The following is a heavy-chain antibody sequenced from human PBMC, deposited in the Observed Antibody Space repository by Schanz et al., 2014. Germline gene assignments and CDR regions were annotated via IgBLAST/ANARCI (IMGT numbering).Heavy chain of an antibody. Sequence: VQLVESGGGVVQPGRSLRLSCVASGFTFSSYDVFWVRQAPGKGLEWVSYVSRSTPDIYYADSVKGRFTMSRDNAKNSVFLQMNSLRAEDTAVYYCARDFLLEQLGYSHYYYAMDVWGQGTTVTVSS. D-gene: IGHD2-15*01. CDR3: ARDFLLEQLGYSHYYYAMDV. CDR1: GFTFSSYD. CDR2: VSRSTPDI. V-gene: IGHV3-48*01. J-gene: IGHJ6*02.